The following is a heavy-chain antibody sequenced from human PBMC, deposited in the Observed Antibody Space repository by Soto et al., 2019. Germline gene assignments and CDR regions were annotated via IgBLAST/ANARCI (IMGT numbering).Heavy chain of an antibody. CDR1: GFPFTKYW. CDR3: ERLTNIASPVGAFDY. J-gene: IGHJ4*02. CDR2: INPDDSDT. V-gene: IGHV5-51*01. D-gene: IGHD1-1*01. Sequence: ESLKVSCKGSGFPFTKYWIAWVRQLPGRGLEWMGTINPDDSDTRDSPTFQGRVTISVDKSIDTAYLPWSRLSASDSAMYFCERLTNIASPVGAFDYWGQGTQVTVSS.